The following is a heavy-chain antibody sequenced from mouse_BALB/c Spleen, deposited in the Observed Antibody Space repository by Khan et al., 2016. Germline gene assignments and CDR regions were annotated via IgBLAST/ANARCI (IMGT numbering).Heavy chain of an antibody. CDR2: VIPSNAYT. CDR1: GYTFTSYT. D-gene: IGHD2-3*01. J-gene: IGHJ2*01. Sequence: QVQLKQSGAELARPGASVRMSCKATGYTFTSYTMHWVKQGPGQGLEWIGYVIPSNAYTNYNQKFKDKATLTADKSSSTAYMQLSSLTSEDSAVYYCARAGWLLGYFDYWGQGTTLTVSS. V-gene: IGHV1-4*01. CDR3: ARAGWLLGYFDY.